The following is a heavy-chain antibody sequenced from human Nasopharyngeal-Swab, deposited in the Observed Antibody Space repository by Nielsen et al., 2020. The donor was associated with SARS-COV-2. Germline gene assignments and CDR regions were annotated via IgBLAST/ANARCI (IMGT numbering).Heavy chain of an antibody. J-gene: IGHJ6*02. CDR2: ISWNSGSI. CDR1: GFTFDDYT. CDR3: AKDMGNYYGSTRMDV. D-gene: IGHD3-10*01. Sequence: GGSLRLSCAASGFTFDDYTMHWVRQAPGKGLEWVSGISWNSGSITYADSVKGRFTISRDNAKNFLYLQMNSLRPEDTALYYCAKDMGNYYGSTRMDVWGQGTTVTVSS. V-gene: IGHV3-9*01.